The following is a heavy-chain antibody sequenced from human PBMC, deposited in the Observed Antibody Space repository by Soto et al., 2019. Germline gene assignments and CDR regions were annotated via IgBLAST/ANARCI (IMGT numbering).Heavy chain of an antibody. J-gene: IGHJ6*02. Sequence: SVKVSCKASGGTFSSYAVSWVRQAPVQGLEWMGGIIPIFGTANYAQKFQGRVTITADESTSTAYMELSSLRSEDTAVYYCARPFLDYYDSSGYYPGNYYYYYGMDVWGQGTTVTVSS. CDR2: IIPIFGTA. V-gene: IGHV1-69*01. D-gene: IGHD3-22*01. CDR1: GGTFSSYA. CDR3: ARPFLDYYDSSGYYPGNYYYYYGMDV.